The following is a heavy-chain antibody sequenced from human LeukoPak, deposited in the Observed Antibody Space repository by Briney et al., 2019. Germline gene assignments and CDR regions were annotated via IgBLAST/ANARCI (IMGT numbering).Heavy chain of an antibody. J-gene: IGHJ4*02. CDR1: GYTLTELS. V-gene: IGHV1-24*01. D-gene: IGHD1-26*01. CDR2: FDPEDGET. Sequence: ASVKVSCKVSGYTLTELSMHWVRQAPGKGLEWMGGFDPEDGETIYAQKFQGRVTMTEDTSTDTAYMELSGLRSDDTAVYYCARDSGSYYSYYFDYWGQGTLVTVSS. CDR3: ARDSGSYYSYYFDY.